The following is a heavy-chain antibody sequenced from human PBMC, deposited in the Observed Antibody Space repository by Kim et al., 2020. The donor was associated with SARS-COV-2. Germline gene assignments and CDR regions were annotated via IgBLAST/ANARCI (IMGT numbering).Heavy chain of an antibody. V-gene: IGHV4-59*01. CDR2: IYYSGST. CDR3: ARVLGNGSLEWTTLFNFIGHRQELYYSYGMDV. Sequence: SETLSLTCTVSGGSISSYYWSWIRQPPGKGLEWIGYIYYSGSTNYNPSLKSRVTISVDTSKNQFSLKLSSVTAADTAVYYCARVLGNGSLEWTTLFNFIGHRQELYYSYGMDVWGQATPVTVSS. CDR1: GGSISSYY. J-gene: IGHJ6*02. D-gene: IGHD3-3*01.